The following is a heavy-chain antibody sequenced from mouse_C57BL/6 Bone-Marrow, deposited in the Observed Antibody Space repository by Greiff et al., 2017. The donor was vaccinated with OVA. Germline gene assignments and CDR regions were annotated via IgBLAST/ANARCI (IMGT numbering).Heavy chain of an antibody. CDR2: ISYDGSN. V-gene: IGHV3-6*01. D-gene: IGHD3-2*02. CDR3: ARQLKPVYFDY. CDR1: GYSITSGYY. J-gene: IGHJ2*01. Sequence: ESGPGLVKPSQSLSLTCSVTGYSITSGYYWNWIRQFPGNKLEWMGYISYDGSNNYNPSLKNRISITRDTSKNQFFLKLNSVTTEDTATYYCARQLKPVYFDYWGQGTTLTVSS.